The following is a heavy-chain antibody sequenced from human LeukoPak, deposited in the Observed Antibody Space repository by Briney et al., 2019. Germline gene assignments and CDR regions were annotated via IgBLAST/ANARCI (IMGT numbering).Heavy chain of an antibody. CDR3: SSRRDSGNAFDI. V-gene: IGHV1-69*05. CDR2: IIPIFGTA. J-gene: IGHJ3*02. Sequence: SVKVSCKASGGTFSSYAISWVRKAPGQGLEWMGGIIPIFGTANYAQKFQGRVTITTDESTSTAYMELSSLRSEDTAVYYCSSRRDSGNAFDIWGQGTMVTVSS. CDR1: GGTFSSYA. D-gene: IGHD1-14*01.